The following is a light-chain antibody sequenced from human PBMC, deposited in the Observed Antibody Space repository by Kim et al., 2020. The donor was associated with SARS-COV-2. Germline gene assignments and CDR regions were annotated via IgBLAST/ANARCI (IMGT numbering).Light chain of an antibody. J-gene: IGLJ3*02. CDR1: SGSIASND. CDR3: QSYDSSNQV. V-gene: IGLV6-57*03. Sequence: GKTVTISYTRSSGSIASNDVQWYQQRPGSAPTTVIYEDNQRPSGVPDRFSGSIDSSSNSASLTISGLKTEDEADYYCQSYDSSNQVFGGGTQLTVL. CDR2: EDN.